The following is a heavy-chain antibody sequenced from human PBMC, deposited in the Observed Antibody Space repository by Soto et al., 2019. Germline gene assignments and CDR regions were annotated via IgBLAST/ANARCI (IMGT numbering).Heavy chain of an antibody. J-gene: IGHJ4*02. CDR3: ARPVEVSCAVIPVGTPTDY. D-gene: IGHD2-2*01. CDR1: GGSIRSSSYY. Sequence: PSETLSLTCTVSGGSIRSSSYYWVWVRQPPGKGLEWIGSIYYSGTTYYNPSLKSRVTMSVDTSKNQFSMNLTSVTAADTAVYYCARPVEVSCAVIPVGTPTDYWGQGTMVAVYS. CDR2: IYYSGTT. V-gene: IGHV4-39*01.